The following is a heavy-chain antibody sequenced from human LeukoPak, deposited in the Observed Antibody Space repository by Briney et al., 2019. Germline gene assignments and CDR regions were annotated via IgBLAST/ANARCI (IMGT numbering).Heavy chain of an antibody. J-gene: IGHJ4*02. CDR1: GGSISSYY. D-gene: IGHD3-22*01. CDR2: TYYSGST. Sequence: KSSETLSLTCTVSGGSISSYYWSWIRQPPGKGLEWIGYTYYSGSTNYNPSLKGRVTISVDTSKNQFSLKLNSVTAADTAVYYCARGGVDYDSSGLIDYWGQGTLVTVSS. CDR3: ARGGVDYDSSGLIDY. V-gene: IGHV4-59*01.